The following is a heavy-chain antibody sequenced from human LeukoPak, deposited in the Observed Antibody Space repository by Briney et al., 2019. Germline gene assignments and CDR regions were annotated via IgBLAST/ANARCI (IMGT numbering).Heavy chain of an antibody. CDR2: IDSGDST. Sequence: GECLKLSCAASGDTVSHNYMGWVRQAPGKGLEWVSVIDSGDSTYYADSVKGRFTISRDNSKNTLYLQMSSLRAEDTAVYYCARGYALDWGQGTLVTVSS. V-gene: IGHV3-53*01. J-gene: IGHJ4*02. CDR1: GDTVSHNY. D-gene: IGHD5-12*01. CDR3: ARGYALD.